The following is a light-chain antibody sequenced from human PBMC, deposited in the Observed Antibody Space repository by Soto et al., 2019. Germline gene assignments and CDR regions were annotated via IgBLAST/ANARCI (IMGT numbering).Light chain of an antibody. CDR2: TAS. V-gene: IGKV1-39*01. J-gene: IGKJ4*01. Sequence: DIQLTQSPLSLSASVGDRINITCRASQSISPYLNWYQQKPGEAPQLLMYTASTLQSGVPPRFSGSGSGTDFTLTITSLQPEDVATYYCQQSYSSPPTFGGGTKVEI. CDR1: QSISPY. CDR3: QQSYSSPPT.